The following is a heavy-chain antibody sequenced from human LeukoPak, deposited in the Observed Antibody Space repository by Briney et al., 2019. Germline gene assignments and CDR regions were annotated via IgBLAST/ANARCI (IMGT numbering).Heavy chain of an antibody. V-gene: IGHV3-7*01. CDR3: VQGWRDN. Sequence: GGSLRLSCAASGFTFSEYWMSWVRQAPGKGLEWVANIKQDSNEKYYVDSVKGRFTISRDNAKNSLYLQLNTLRAEDTAVYYCVQGWRDNWGQGTLVTVSS. J-gene: IGHJ4*02. D-gene: IGHD1-1*01. CDR2: IKQDSNEK. CDR1: GFTFSEYW.